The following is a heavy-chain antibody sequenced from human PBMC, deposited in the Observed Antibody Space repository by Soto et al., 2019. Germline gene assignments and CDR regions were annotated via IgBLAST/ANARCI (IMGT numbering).Heavy chain of an antibody. CDR1: GDSVSSNNAA. CDR2: TYYGSSGYS. Sequence: SQTLSLTCAISGDSVSSNNAAWNWIRHSQAKGLEWRGRTYYGSSGYSYYEPSGKSRITIKPDTSKSQFSLQLNSVTPEDTAVYYCENGRYPLDPWGQGTLVTGSA. CDR3: ENGRYPLDP. J-gene: IGHJ5*02. D-gene: IGHD3-16*02. V-gene: IGHV6-1*01.